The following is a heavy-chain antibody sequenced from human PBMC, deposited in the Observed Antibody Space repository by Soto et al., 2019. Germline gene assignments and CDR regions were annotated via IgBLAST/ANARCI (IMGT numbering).Heavy chain of an antibody. V-gene: IGHV2-5*02. D-gene: IGHD3-16*02. J-gene: IGHJ4*02. CDR1: GFSFSTSGVG. CDR3: AHRRLLALGAEVDF. Sequence: QITLKESGPTLVKPTQTLTLTCTFSGFSFSTSGVGVGWIRQPPGKALEWLALIYWDDDKRYSPSLRSRLTITKDTSKNQVVLTMTNMDPVDTATYYGAHRRLLALGAEVDFWGQGTLVTVSS. CDR2: IYWDDDK.